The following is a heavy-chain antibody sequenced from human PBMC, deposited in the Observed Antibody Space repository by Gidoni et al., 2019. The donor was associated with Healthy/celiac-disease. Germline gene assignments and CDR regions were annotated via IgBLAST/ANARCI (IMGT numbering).Heavy chain of an antibody. V-gene: IGHV4-59*01. CDR2: IYYSGST. CDR3: AGATVTSYFDY. D-gene: IGHD4-17*01. CDR1: GGSISSYY. Sequence: QVQLQESGPGLVKPSETLSLTCTVSGGSISSYYWSWIRQPPGKGLEWIWYIYYSGSTNYNPSLKSRVTISVDTSKNQFSLKLSSVTAADTAVYYCAGATVTSYFDYWGQGTLVTVSS. J-gene: IGHJ4*02.